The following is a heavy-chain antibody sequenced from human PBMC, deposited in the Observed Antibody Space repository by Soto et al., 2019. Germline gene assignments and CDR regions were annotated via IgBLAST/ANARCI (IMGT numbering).Heavy chain of an antibody. J-gene: IGHJ5*02. V-gene: IGHV4-59*01. CDR3: ARAYTWFDP. CDR1: GGSISSYY. CDR2: IYYSGST. Sequence: SETLSLTCTVSGGSISSYYWSWIRQPPGKGLEWIGYIYYSGSTNYNPSLKSRVTISVDTSKNQFSLKLSSVTAADTAVYYCARAYTWFDPWGPGTLVTVSS.